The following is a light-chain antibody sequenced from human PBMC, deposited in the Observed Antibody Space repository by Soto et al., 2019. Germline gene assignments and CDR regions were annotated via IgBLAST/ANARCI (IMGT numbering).Light chain of an antibody. CDR2: DAS. CDR1: QSISSW. V-gene: IGKV1-5*01. Sequence: IPMTHSPSTLSAFVGDIVTPPCRASQSISSWLAWYQQKPGKAPKILIYDASNVESGVPLRFSGGGSGTEFTLTISSLHPDDVATYYCQQYNNYSTLGQGTKVDI. J-gene: IGKJ1*01. CDR3: QQYNNYST.